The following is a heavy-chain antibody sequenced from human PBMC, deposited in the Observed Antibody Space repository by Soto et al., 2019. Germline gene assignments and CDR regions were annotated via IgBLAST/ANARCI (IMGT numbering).Heavy chain of an antibody. D-gene: IGHD5-12*01. CDR3: ARVAGYDPYYDFDY. CDR2: ISGSGGST. V-gene: IGHV3-23*01. J-gene: IGHJ4*02. CDR1: GFTFSNYD. Sequence: PGGSLRLSCAASGFTFSNYDMTWVRQAPGKGLEWVSDISGSGGSTYYADSVKGRFTISRDNSKNTLYLQMNSLRADDTAVYYCARVAGYDPYYDFDYWGQGILVTVSS.